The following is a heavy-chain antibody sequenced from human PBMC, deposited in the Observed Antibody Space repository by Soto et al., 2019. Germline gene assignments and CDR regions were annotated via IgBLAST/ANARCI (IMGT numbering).Heavy chain of an antibody. V-gene: IGHV3-74*01. D-gene: IGHD2-8*01. CDR2: ISSDGTTT. Sequence: EVQLVQSGGGLAQPGKSLRLSCAASGFTFRKFWMHWVRQVPGKGPVWVSYISSDGTTTDYADSVKGRFTISRDNAKDTLYLHMDSLRAEATAVYYCAIQDCTNDVCLEAAVTVGGALESWGQGTLVTVSS. CDR1: GFTFRKFW. CDR3: AIQDCTNDVCLEAAVTVGGALES. J-gene: IGHJ1*01.